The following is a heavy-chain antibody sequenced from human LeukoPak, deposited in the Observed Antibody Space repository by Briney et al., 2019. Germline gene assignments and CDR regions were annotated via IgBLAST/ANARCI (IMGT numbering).Heavy chain of an antibody. CDR1: GFTFSSYS. Sequence: GGSLRLSCAASGFTFSSYSMNWVRQAPGKGLEWVSSISSSSNYIYYADSVKGRFTISRDNAKNSLYLQMNSLRAEDTAVYYCARDRSESGIAAAGDDYWGQGTLVTVSS. CDR3: ARDRSESGIAAAGDDY. J-gene: IGHJ4*02. V-gene: IGHV3-21*01. D-gene: IGHD6-13*01. CDR2: ISSSSNYI.